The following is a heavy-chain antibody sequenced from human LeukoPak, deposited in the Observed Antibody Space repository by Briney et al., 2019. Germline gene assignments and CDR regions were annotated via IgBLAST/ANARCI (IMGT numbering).Heavy chain of an antibody. D-gene: IGHD3-9*01. CDR3: TTDYDILPLQD. J-gene: IGHJ4*01. CDR2: IKSKTDGGTT. Sequence: PGGSLRLSCAPSGFTFSSYPMHWVRQAPGKGLEWVGRIKSKTDGGTTDYTAPVKGRFTISRDDSKNTLYLQMNSLKAEDTAVYYCTTDYDILPLQDWGQGTLVTVSS. V-gene: IGHV3-15*01. CDR1: GFTFSSYP.